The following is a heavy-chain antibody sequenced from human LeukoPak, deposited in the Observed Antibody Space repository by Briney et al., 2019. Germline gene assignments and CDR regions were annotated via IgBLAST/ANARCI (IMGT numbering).Heavy chain of an antibody. CDR2: IYYSGST. Sequence: PSETLSLTCTVSGGSISSYYWSWIRQPPGKGLEWIGYIYYSGSTNYNPSLKSRVTMSVDTSKNQFSLNLRSVTPEDTAVYYCARKLIPEQLVLNFWGQGTLVTVSS. V-gene: IGHV4-59*01. CDR3: ARKLIPEQLVLNF. CDR1: GGSISSYY. J-gene: IGHJ4*02. D-gene: IGHD6-13*01.